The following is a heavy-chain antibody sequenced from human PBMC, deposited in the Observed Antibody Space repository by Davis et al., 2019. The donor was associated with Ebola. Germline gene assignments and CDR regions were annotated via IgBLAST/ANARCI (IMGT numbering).Heavy chain of an antibody. CDR2: VHGRNGNT. V-gene: IGHV1-3*01. J-gene: IGHJ4*02. CDR3: ARATFGYNSGWYADY. D-gene: IGHD6-19*01. Sequence: ASVKVSCKASGFTLTNYAIHWVRQAPGQRLEWMGWVHGRNGNTTYSQRFQGRVTITTDTSASTAYLDLSSLRSDDTAVFYCARATFGYNSGWYADYWGQGTLVTVSS. CDR1: GFTLTNYA.